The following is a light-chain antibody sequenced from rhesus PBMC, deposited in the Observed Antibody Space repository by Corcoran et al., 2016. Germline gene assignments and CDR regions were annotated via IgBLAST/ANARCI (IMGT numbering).Light chain of an antibody. CDR3: QHGYGAQWT. CDR2: KAS. Sequence: DIQMTQSPSSLSASVGDRVTITCRASENVNKYLDWYQQKPGKAPKLLIYKASTLHFGVPSRFSGSGAGTDDTFTSSSLQPEDVATYYCQHGYGAQWTFGQGTKVEIK. CDR1: ENVNKY. J-gene: IGKJ1*01. V-gene: IGKV1-74*01.